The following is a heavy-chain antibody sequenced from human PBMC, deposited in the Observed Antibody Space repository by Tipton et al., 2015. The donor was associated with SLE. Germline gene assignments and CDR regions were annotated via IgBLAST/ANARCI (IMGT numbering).Heavy chain of an antibody. D-gene: IGHD3-22*01. CDR1: GYTFTGYF. J-gene: IGHJ1*01. CDR2: INPNSGGK. CDR3: AKIDRSMIGTFQH. V-gene: IGHV1-2*02. Sequence: QSGPEVQKPGASVKVSCKASGYTFTGYFMHWVRQAPGQGLEWMGWINPNSGGKNYAQKFQGRVTMTRDTSISTAYMELSSLRSDDTAVYYCAKIDRSMIGTFQHWGQGTLVTVSP.